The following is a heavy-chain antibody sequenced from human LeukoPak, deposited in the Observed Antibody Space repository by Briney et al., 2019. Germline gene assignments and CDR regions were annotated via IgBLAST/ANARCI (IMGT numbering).Heavy chain of an antibody. CDR1: GGSINSYY. CDR2: TYYSGTT. D-gene: IGHD2-15*01. CDR3: ARGRGGGGSSNNWFDP. J-gene: IGHJ5*02. Sequence: SETLSLTCTVSGGSINSYYWSWIRQPAGKGLEWIGYTYYSGTTNYNPSLKSRVTISVDTSKNQFSLNLISVTAADTAVYFCARGRGGGGSSNNWFDPWGRGTLVIVSS. V-gene: IGHV4-59*12.